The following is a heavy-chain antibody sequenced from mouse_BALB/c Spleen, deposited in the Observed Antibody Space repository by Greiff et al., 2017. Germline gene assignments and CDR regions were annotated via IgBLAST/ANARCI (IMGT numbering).Heavy chain of an antibody. Sequence: EVKLMESGGDLVKPGGSLKLSCAASGFTFSSYGMSWVRQTPDKRLEWVATISSGGSYTYYPDSVKGRFTISRDNAKNTLYLQMSSLKSEDTATYYCARHDYGSSYIYAMDYWGQGTSVTVSS. CDR1: GFTFSSYG. D-gene: IGHD1-1*01. CDR3: ARHDYGSSYIYAMDY. CDR2: ISSGGSYT. V-gene: IGHV5-6*01. J-gene: IGHJ4*01.